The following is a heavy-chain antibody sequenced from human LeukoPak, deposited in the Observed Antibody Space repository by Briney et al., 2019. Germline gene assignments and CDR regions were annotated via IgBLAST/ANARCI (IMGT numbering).Heavy chain of an antibody. CDR1: GYTFTDNY. CDR3: AREGIKIFGGWAPFDP. J-gene: IGHJ5*02. Sequence: ASVKVSCQASGYTFTDNYIHWVRQAPGQGLEWMGWINPLSGGPMYAQKFQGRVTMTRDTSLSTAYIELNGLKSDDMAIYYCAREGIKIFGGWAPFDPWGQGTLVTVSS. V-gene: IGHV1-2*02. CDR2: INPLSGGP. D-gene: IGHD3-3*01.